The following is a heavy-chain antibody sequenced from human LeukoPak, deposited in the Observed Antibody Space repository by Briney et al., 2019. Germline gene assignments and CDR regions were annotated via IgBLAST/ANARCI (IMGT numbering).Heavy chain of an antibody. D-gene: IGHD4-17*01. Sequence: PSETLSLTCTVSGGSINSYYWSWIRQPPGKGLEWIGCIYYSGGTNYNSSLKSRVTISVDTSRNQFSLKLSSVTAADTAVYYCARQLYRDYGDYVGYYFDYSRQGTLVTVSS. J-gene: IGHJ4*02. CDR2: IYYSGGT. CDR1: GGSINSYY. V-gene: IGHV4-59*01. CDR3: ARQLYRDYGDYVGYYFDY.